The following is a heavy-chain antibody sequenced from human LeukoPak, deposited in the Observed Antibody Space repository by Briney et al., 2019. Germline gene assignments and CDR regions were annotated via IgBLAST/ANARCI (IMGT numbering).Heavy chain of an antibody. D-gene: IGHD6-13*01. CDR3: ARGQQLVRHWFDP. Sequence: SETLSLTCTVSGGSISSYYWSWIRQPPGKGLEWIGYIYYSGSTNYNPSLKSRVTISVDTSKNQFSLKLSSVTAADTAVYYCARGQQLVRHWFDPWGQGTLVTVSS. V-gene: IGHV4-59*12. CDR2: IYYSGST. J-gene: IGHJ5*02. CDR1: GGSISSYY.